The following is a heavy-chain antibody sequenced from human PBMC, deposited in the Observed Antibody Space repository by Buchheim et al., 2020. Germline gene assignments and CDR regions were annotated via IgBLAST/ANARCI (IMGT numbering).Heavy chain of an antibody. CDR3: AREASYSSSWSFDY. CDR2: IKQDGSER. J-gene: IGHJ4*02. Sequence: EVQLEESGGGLVQPGGSLRLSCEASGFSFNNYWMSWVRQAPGKGLEWVANIKQDGSERYYVDSVKGRFTISRDNAKNSLYLQMIFFGFFDTAVYYCAREASYSSSWSFDYWGQGTL. D-gene: IGHD6-13*01. CDR1: GFSFNNYW. V-gene: IGHV3-7*04.